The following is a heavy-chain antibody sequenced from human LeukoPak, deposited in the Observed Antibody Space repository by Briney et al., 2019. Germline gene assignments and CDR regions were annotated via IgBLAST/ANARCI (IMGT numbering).Heavy chain of an antibody. CDR3: ARSIAGNYPRDY. D-gene: IGHD1-14*01. Sequence: ASVKVSCKASGYTFTSYGISRVRQAPGQGLEWVGWISAYNGNTNYAQKLQGRVTMTTDTSTSTAYMELRSLRSDDTAVYYCARSIAGNYPRDYWGQGTLVTVSS. CDR1: GYTFTSYG. J-gene: IGHJ4*02. V-gene: IGHV1-18*01. CDR2: ISAYNGNT.